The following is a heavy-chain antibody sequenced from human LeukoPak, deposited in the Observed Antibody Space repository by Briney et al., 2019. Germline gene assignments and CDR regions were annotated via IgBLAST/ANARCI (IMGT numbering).Heavy chain of an antibody. J-gene: IGHJ4*02. D-gene: IGHD5-18*01. Sequence: PETLSLTCTVSAGSISSSSYYWGWIRQPPGKGLEWIGSIYYSGSTYYNPSLKSRFTISVDTSKNKFSLKLSSVTAADTAVYYCARRDIFGDTAIVLVDYWGQGTLVTVSS. CDR1: AGSISSSSYY. CDR2: IYYSGST. V-gene: IGHV4-39*01. CDR3: ARRDIFGDTAIVLVDY.